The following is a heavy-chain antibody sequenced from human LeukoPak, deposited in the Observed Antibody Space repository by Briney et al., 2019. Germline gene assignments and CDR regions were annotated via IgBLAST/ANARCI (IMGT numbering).Heavy chain of an antibody. CDR3: ARGYVEMATINLYSY. D-gene: IGHD5-24*01. CDR1: GYSINSVYY. CDR2: IHHSGTT. Sequence: PSETLSLTCSVSGYSINSVYYWGWIRQPPEKGLEWIGSIHHSGTTYYNPSLKSRVTISMDTSRNQFSLKLSSVTAADTAVYYCARGYVEMATINLYSYWGQGTLVTVSS. J-gene: IGHJ4*02. V-gene: IGHV4-38-2*02.